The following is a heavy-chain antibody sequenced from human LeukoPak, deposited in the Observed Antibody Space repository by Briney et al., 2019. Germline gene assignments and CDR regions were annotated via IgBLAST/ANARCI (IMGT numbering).Heavy chain of an antibody. CDR1: GFTVSSNY. D-gene: IGHD2-15*01. V-gene: IGHV3-53*01. Sequence: PGGSLRLSCAASGFTVSSNYMSWVRQAPGKGLEWVSVIYSSGSTYYADSVKGRFTISRDNSKNTLYLQMHSLRAEDTALYYCASTYCSGGSCYRYYYYYGMDVWGQGTTVTVSS. J-gene: IGHJ6*02. CDR2: IYSSGST. CDR3: ASTYCSGGSCYRYYYYYGMDV.